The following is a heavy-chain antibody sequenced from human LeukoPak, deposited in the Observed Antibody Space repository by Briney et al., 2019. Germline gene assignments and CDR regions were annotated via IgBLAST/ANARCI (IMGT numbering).Heavy chain of an antibody. CDR2: IYTSGST. J-gene: IGHJ4*02. CDR3: ARSRYCYGSGSYPFDY. V-gene: IGHV4-4*07. Sequence: PSETLSLTCTVSGGSISSYYWSWSRQPAGKGLEWIGRIYTSGSTNYNPSLKSRVTMSVDTSKNQFSLKLSSVTAADTAVYYCARSRYCYGSGSYPFDYWGQGTLVTVSS. CDR1: GGSISSYY. D-gene: IGHD3-10*01.